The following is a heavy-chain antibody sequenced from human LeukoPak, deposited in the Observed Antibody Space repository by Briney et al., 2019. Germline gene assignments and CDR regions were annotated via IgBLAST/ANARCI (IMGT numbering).Heavy chain of an antibody. CDR1: GGFFSGYY. J-gene: IGHJ5*02. CDR2: INHSGST. V-gene: IGHV4-34*01. CDR3: ARGRSHFNWGSWYNWFDP. Sequence: PSETVSLICAVYGGFFSGYYWSWIRQPPGKGLEWMGEINHSGSTNYNPSLKSRGTISVDTSKNQFSLKLSSVTAADTAVYYCARGRSHFNWGSWYNWFDPWGQGTLVTVSS. D-gene: IGHD7-27*01.